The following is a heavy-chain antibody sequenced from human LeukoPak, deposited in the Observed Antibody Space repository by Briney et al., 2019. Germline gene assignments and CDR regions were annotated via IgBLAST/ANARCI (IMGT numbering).Heavy chain of an antibody. CDR2: IYWDDVK. V-gene: IGHV2-5*02. J-gene: IGHJ4*02. CDR1: GFSLSTSGVG. Sequence: SGPTLVNPTQTLTLTCTFSGFSLSTSGVGVGWICQPPGKAVEWLAFIYWDDVKRYSPSLKSRLTITKDTSKNQVVLTMTNMDPVDTATYYCAHRLAAAAGHALDYWGQGTLVTVSS. CDR3: AHRLAAAAGHALDY. D-gene: IGHD6-13*01.